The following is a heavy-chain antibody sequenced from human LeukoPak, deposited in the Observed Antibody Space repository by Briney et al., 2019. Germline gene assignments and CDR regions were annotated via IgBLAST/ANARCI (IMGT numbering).Heavy chain of an antibody. CDR1: EFTFSSYS. D-gene: IGHD3-10*01. CDR3: ARDATPKYGSGSYYKRSLNWFDP. Sequence: GGSLRLSCAASEFTFSSYSMNWVRQAPGKGLEWVSYITNSGNSKSYADSVKGRFTISRDNTKNSLYLQMNSLRAEDTAVYYCARDATPKYGSGSYYKRSLNWFDPWGQGTLVTVSS. J-gene: IGHJ5*02. CDR2: ITNSGNSK. V-gene: IGHV3-48*01.